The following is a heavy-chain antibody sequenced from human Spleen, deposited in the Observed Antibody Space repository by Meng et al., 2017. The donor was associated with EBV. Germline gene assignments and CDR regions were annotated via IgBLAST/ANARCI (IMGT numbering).Heavy chain of an antibody. CDR1: GYTFTGYY. CDR2: INPNSGGT. Sequence: QVQLVQSGAEVKKPGAAVKVPCKASGYTFTGYYMHWVRQAPGQGLEWMGRINPNSGGTNYAQKFQGRVTMTRDTSISTAYMELSRLRSDDTAVYYCARDSNYYDRGNWFDPWGQGTLVTVSS. D-gene: IGHD3-22*01. CDR3: ARDSNYYDRGNWFDP. V-gene: IGHV1-2*06. J-gene: IGHJ5*02.